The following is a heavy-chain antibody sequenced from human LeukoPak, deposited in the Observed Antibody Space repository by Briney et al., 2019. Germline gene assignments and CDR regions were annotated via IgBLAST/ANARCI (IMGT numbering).Heavy chain of an antibody. D-gene: IGHD3-3*01. Sequence: SSETLSLTCTVSGGSISSYYWSWIRQPAGKGLEWIGRIYTSGSTNYNPSLKSRVTMSVDTSKNQFSLKLSSVTAADTAVYYCARDTGGVTHYDFWSGYYRSYYFDYWGQGTLVTVSS. V-gene: IGHV4-4*07. CDR2: IYTSGST. J-gene: IGHJ4*02. CDR1: GGSISSYY. CDR3: ARDTGGVTHYDFWSGYYRSYYFDY.